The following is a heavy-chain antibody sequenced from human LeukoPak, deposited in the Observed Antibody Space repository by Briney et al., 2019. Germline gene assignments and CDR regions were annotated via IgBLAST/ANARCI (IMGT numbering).Heavy chain of an antibody. CDR3: ARDYTIFGVVTTNSYYYYGMDV. J-gene: IGHJ6*02. CDR2: INPSGGST. D-gene: IGHD3-3*01. CDR1: GYTFTSYY. V-gene: IGHV1-46*01. Sequence: ASVKVSCKASGYTFTSYYMHWVRQAPGQGLEWMGIINPSGGSTGYAQKFQGRVTMTRDTSTSTVYMELSSLRSEDTAVYYCARDYTIFGVVTTNSYYYYGMDVWGQGTTVTVSS.